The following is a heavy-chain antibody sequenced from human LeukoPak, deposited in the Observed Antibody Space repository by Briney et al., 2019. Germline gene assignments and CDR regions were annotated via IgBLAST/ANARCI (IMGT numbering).Heavy chain of an antibody. D-gene: IGHD3-10*01. V-gene: IGHV4-59*08. J-gene: IGHJ5*02. CDR1: GGSISSYY. CDR3: ARYRITMVRGVFDP. Sequence: SETLSLTCTVSGGSISSYYWSWIRQPPGKGLEWIGYIYYSGSTNYNPSLKSRVTISVDTSKNQFSLKLSSVTAADTAVYYCARYRITMVRGVFDPWGQGTLVTVSS. CDR2: IYYSGST.